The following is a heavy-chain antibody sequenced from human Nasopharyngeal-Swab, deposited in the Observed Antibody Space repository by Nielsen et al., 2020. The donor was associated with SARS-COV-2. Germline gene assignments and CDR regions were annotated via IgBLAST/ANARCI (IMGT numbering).Heavy chain of an antibody. D-gene: IGHD3-3*01. CDR3: ARDGLDYDFWSAYFMDV. V-gene: IGHV3-30*02. CDR2: IRYDGRSK. J-gene: IGHJ6*02. CDR1: GFIFSDYG. Sequence: GGSLRLSCEASGFIFSDYGMHWVRQAPGKGLEWLAFIRYDGRSKYHADSVRGRFTISRDNAKNSLYLQMNSLRAEDTAVYYCARDGLDYDFWSAYFMDVWGQGTTVTVSS.